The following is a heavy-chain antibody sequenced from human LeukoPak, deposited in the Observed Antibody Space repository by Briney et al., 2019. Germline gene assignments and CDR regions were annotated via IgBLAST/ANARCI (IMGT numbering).Heavy chain of an antibody. J-gene: IGHJ4*02. Sequence: SETLSLTCTVSGGSISSYYWSWIRQPAGKGLEWIGRIHTSGSTNYNASLKSRVTMSVDTSKNQFSLKLSSVTAADTAVYYCARDTYYYGSGSLSFDYWGQGSLVTVSS. CDR2: IHTSGST. V-gene: IGHV4-4*07. CDR1: GGSISSYY. D-gene: IGHD3-10*01. CDR3: ARDTYYYGSGSLSFDY.